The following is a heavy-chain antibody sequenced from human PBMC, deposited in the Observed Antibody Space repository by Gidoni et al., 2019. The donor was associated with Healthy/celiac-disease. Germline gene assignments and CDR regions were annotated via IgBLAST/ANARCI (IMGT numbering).Heavy chain of an antibody. CDR1: GGTFSRYA. J-gene: IGHJ6*03. Sequence: QVQLVQSGAEVKKPGSSVKVSCKASGGTFSRYATSWVRQAPGQGLEWMGGIIPIFGTANYAQKFQGRVTITADESTSTAYMELSSLRSEETAVYYCARVHADSSQQLVRMYYYYYMDVWGKGTTVTVSS. CDR2: IIPIFGTA. CDR3: ARVHADSSQQLVRMYYYYYMDV. D-gene: IGHD6-13*01. V-gene: IGHV1-69*01.